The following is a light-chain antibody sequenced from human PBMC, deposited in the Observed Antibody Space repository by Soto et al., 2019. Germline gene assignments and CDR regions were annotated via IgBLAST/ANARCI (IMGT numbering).Light chain of an antibody. Sequence: QSALTQPASVSGSPGQSITISCTGTSSDIGRYDYVSWYQQFPGKAPKLMIYRVINRPSGVSDRFSGSKSGNSASLSISGLQPEDEASYFRGSYPSATTWVFGGGTKLTVL. V-gene: IGLV2-14*03. J-gene: IGLJ3*02. CDR1: SSDIGRYDY. CDR3: GSYPSATTWV. CDR2: RVI.